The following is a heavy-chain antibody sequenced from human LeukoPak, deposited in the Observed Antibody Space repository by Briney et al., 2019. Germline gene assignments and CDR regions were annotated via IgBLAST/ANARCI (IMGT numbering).Heavy chain of an antibody. D-gene: IGHD4-23*01. Sequence: GGSLRLSCAASGFTFDDYAMHWVRQAPGKSLEWVSGISWNSGSIGYADSVKGRFTISRDNAKNSLYLQMNSLRAEDTALYYCAKAAGGYFDYWGQGTLVTVSS. V-gene: IGHV3-9*01. J-gene: IGHJ4*02. CDR1: GFTFDDYA. CDR3: AKAAGGYFDY. CDR2: ISWNSGSI.